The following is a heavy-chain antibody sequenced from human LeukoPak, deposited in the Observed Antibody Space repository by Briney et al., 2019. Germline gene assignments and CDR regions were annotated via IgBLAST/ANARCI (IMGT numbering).Heavy chain of an antibody. CDR1: GGSISRYY. D-gene: IGHD4-17*01. Sequence: SETLSLTCTVSGGSISRYYWSWIRQPPGKGLEWIGYISYTGSTTYNSSLKSRVTISLDTSQNQFSLKLTSVTPADTAVYYCARDLGPTGFDPWGQGTLVTVSS. CDR2: ISYTGST. J-gene: IGHJ5*02. V-gene: IGHV4-59*01. CDR3: ARDLGPTGFDP.